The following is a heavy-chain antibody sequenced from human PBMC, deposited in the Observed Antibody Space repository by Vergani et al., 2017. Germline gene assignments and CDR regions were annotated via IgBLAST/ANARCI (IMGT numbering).Heavy chain of an antibody. Sequence: QVQLQESGPGLVKPSETLSLTCTVSGGSISSYYWSWIRQPPGKGLEWIGYIYYSGSTNYNPSLKSRVTISVDTSKNQFSLKLSSVTDADTAVYYCATGYYYDSSGYLVWGQGTLVTVSS. J-gene: IGHJ4*02. CDR3: ATGYYYDSSGYLV. CDR1: GGSISSYY. D-gene: IGHD3-22*01. V-gene: IGHV4-59*01. CDR2: IYYSGST.